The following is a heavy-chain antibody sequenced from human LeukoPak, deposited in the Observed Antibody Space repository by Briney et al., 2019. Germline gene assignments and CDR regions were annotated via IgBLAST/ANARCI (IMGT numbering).Heavy chain of an antibody. D-gene: IGHD2-2*01. CDR2: INTDGSST. J-gene: IGHJ5*02. V-gene: IGHV3-74*01. CDR1: GFTFSSYW. Sequence: GGSLRLSCAASGFTFSSYWMHWVRQAPGKGLVWVSRINTDGSSTSYADSVKGRFTISRDNAKNSLYLQMNSLRAEDTAVYYCAREGEERYCSSTSCSEFDPWGQGTLVTVSS. CDR3: AREGEERYCSSTSCSEFDP.